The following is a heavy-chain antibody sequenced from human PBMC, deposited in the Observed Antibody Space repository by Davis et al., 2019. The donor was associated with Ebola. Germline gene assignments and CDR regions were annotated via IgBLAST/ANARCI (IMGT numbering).Heavy chain of an antibody. Sequence: PGGSLRLSCAASGFTFSDHYMDWVRQAPGKGLEWVGRTGNKANSYTTEYAASVKGRFTISRDVSKNSLYLQMNSLKNEDTAVYYCVRERLWSGHRCFDYWGQGTLVTVSS. V-gene: IGHV3-72*01. CDR2: TGNKANSYTT. CDR1: GFTFSDHY. CDR3: VRERLWSGHRCFDY. D-gene: IGHD3-3*01. J-gene: IGHJ4*02.